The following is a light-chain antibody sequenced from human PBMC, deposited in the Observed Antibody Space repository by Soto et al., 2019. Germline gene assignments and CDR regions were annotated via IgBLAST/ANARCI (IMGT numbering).Light chain of an antibody. J-gene: IGLJ3*02. CDR2: GNS. Sequence: QSVLTQPPSVSGTPGQRVTITCSGSSSNIGTYFVHWYQQLPGTAPKLLIYGNSNRPSGVPDRFSGSKSGTSASLAITGLQAEDEADYYCQSYDSSLSRVFGGGTQLTVL. CDR3: QSYDSSLSRV. V-gene: IGLV1-40*01. CDR1: SSNIGTYF.